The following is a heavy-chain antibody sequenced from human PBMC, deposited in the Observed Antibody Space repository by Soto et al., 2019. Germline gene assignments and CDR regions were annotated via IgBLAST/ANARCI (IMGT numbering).Heavy chain of an antibody. CDR1: GFTFSSFG. CDR3: ARDASYYSLWSGYYPSRNGMDV. D-gene: IGHD3-3*01. J-gene: IGHJ6*02. Sequence: QVQVVESGGGVVQPGRSLRLSCAASGFTFSSFGMHWVRQAPGKGLEWVSLIWYDGSKKSYGDSVKGRFTISRDNSRNTVYLQMNSLRADEKAVYYCARDASYYSLWSGYYPSRNGMDVWGQGTTVTVSS. CDR2: IWYDGSKK. V-gene: IGHV3-33*01.